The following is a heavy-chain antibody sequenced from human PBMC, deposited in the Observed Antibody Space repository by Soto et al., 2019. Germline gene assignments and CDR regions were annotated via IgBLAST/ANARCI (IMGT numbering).Heavy chain of an antibody. D-gene: IGHD4-17*01. Sequence: SETLSLTCTVSGGSISSYYWSWIRQPPGKGLEWIGYIYYSGSTNYNPSLKSRVTISVDTSKNQFSLKLSSVTAADTAVYYCARSPRGYGDYDVRFGTRFDPWGRRTLGTVSS. V-gene: IGHV4-59*01. CDR1: GGSISSYY. CDR2: IYYSGST. CDR3: ARSPRGYGDYDVRFGTRFDP. J-gene: IGHJ5*02.